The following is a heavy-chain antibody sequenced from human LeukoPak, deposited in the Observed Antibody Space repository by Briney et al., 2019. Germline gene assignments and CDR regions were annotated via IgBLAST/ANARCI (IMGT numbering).Heavy chain of an antibody. CDR2: ISGGGGST. CDR3: AKAERFSGTKTPDY. J-gene: IGHJ4*02. CDR1: GFTFSSYA. Sequence: PGGSLRLSCAASGFTFSSYAMSWVRQAPGKGLEWVSVISGGGGSTNYADSVKGRFTISRDNSKNTLYLQMSSLRAEDTAVYYCAKAERFSGTKTPDYWGQGILVIVSS. D-gene: IGHD1-26*01. V-gene: IGHV3-23*01.